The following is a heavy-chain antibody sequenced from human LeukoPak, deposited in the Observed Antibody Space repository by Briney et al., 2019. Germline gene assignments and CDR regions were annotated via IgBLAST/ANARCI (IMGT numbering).Heavy chain of an antibody. Sequence: SETLSLTCAVYGVSFSGYYWSWIRQPPGKGLEWIGEINHSGSTNYNPSLKSRVTISVDMSKNQFSLKLSSVTAADTAVYYCARGTTVTTDYFDYWGQGTLVTVSS. V-gene: IGHV4-34*01. D-gene: IGHD4-17*01. CDR3: ARGTTVTTDYFDY. J-gene: IGHJ4*02. CDR2: INHSGST. CDR1: GVSFSGYY.